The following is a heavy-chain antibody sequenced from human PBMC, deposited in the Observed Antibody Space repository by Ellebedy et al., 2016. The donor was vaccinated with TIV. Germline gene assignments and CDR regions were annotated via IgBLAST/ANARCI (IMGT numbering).Heavy chain of an antibody. J-gene: IGHJ3*02. D-gene: IGHD3-10*01. CDR3: ARETYNDVDLKLWGIFDI. CDR1: ELTVTTDY. V-gene: IGHV3-66*01. CDR2: IAVVSTT. Sequence: GGSLRLSCAASELTVTTDYMSWVRQTPGKGLEWVSTIAVVSTTYYADSVKGRFTISRDNSKNTLDIQMNSLRAEDTAVYYCARETYNDVDLKLWGIFDIWGQGTMVTVSS.